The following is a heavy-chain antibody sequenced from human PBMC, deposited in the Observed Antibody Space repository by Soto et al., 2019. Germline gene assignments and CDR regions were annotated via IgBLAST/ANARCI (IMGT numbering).Heavy chain of an antibody. D-gene: IGHD2-8*01. J-gene: IGHJ4*02. CDR1: GYRFTDFW. CDR2: IHPGDSDT. CDR3: VKHTNGLNPLDC. Sequence: GESLKISCEASGYRFTDFWIGWVRQMPGKGLQWMGIIHPGDSDTRYSPSFQGQVTISADRSINPAYLQWSSLRASDSAVYFCVKHTNGLNPLDCWGQGTQVTVSS. V-gene: IGHV5-51*01.